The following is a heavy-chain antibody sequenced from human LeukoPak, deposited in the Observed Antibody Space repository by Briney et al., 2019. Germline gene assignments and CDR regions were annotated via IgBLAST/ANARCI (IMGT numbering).Heavy chain of an antibody. CDR3: AKDRSYWNDATLDY. CDR1: GFTFDDYA. Sequence: PGGSLRLSCAASGFTFDDYAMHWVRQAPGKGLEWVSGISWNSGSIGYADSVKGRFTISRDSAKNSLYLQMNSLRAEDTALYYCAKDRSYWNDATLDYWGQGTLVTVSS. J-gene: IGHJ4*02. CDR2: ISWNSGSI. V-gene: IGHV3-9*01. D-gene: IGHD1-1*01.